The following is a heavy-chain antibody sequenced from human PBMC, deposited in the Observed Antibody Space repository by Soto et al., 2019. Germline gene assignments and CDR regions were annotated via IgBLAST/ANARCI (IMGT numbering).Heavy chain of an antibody. Sequence: QVQLVQSGAEVKKPGSSVKVSCKASGGTFSSYAISWVRQAPGQGLEWMGGIIPIFGTANYAQKFQGRVTITADKSTNTDYMEVRSLRSADTAVYYCARYTFGGVIADYYFDYWGQGTLVNVSS. D-gene: IGHD3-16*02. J-gene: IGHJ4*02. CDR3: ARYTFGGVIADYYFDY. CDR1: GGTFSSYA. CDR2: IIPIFGTA. V-gene: IGHV1-69*06.